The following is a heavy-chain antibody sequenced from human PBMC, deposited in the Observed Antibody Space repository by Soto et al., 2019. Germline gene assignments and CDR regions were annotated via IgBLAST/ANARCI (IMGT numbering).Heavy chain of an antibody. Sequence: PGGSLRLSCEASGFIIRDYWMHWVRQAPGEGLVWVSCINGDASSTTYADSVKGRFTISRDDAKNTVYLQMTSLRAEDTAVYFCARDRSYAMEVWGQGTRVTVSS. V-gene: IGHV3-74*01. CDR2: INGDASST. CDR1: GFIIRDYW. CDR3: ARDRSYAMEV. J-gene: IGHJ6*02.